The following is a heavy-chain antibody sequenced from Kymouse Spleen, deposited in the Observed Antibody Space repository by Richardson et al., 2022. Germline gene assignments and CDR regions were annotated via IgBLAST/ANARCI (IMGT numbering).Heavy chain of an antibody. V-gene: IGHV4-34*01. D-gene: IGHD5-12*01. CDR1: GGSFSGYY. CDR2: INHSGST. Sequence: QVQLQQWGAGLLKPSETLSLTCAVYGGSFSGYYWSWIRQPPGKGLEWIGEINHSGSTNYNPSLKSRVTISVDTSKNQFSLKLSSVTAADTAVYYCARRGYSGYGEYWGQGTLVTVSS. CDR3: ARRGYSGYGEY. J-gene: IGHJ4*02.